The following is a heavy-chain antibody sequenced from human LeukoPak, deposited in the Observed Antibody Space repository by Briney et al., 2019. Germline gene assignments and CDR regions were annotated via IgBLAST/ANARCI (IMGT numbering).Heavy chain of an antibody. CDR2: IYYSGST. V-gene: IGHV4-39*01. D-gene: IGHD5-18*01. CDR3: ARHSRGGGYSYGLARFDP. Sequence: PSETLSLTCTVSGGSISSSSYYWGWIRQPPGKGLEWIGSIYYSGSTYYNPSLKSRVTISVDTSKNQFSLKLSSVTAADTAVYYCARHSRGGGYSYGLARFDPWGQGTLVTVSS. CDR1: GGSISSSSYY. J-gene: IGHJ5*02.